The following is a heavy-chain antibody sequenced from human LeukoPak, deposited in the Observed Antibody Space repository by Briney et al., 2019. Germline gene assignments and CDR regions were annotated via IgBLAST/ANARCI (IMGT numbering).Heavy chain of an antibody. CDR1: GGSISSSSYY. CDR2: IYYSGST. V-gene: IGHV4-39*01. D-gene: IGHD2-15*01. CDR3: AGKRCSGGSCFDAFDI. Sequence: SDTLSLTCTVSGGSISSSSYYWGWIRQPPGKGLEWIGSIYYSGSTYYNPSLKSRVTISVDTSKNQFSLKLSSVTAADTAVYYCAGKRCSGGSCFDAFDIWGQGTMVTVSS. J-gene: IGHJ3*02.